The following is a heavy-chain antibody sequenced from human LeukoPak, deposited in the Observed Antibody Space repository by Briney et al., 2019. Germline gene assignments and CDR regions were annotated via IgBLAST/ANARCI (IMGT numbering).Heavy chain of an antibody. D-gene: IGHD3-10*01. CDR3: ARCGSGAEYYYYMDV. V-gene: IGHV1-2*02. Sequence: ASVKVSCKASGYTFTGYYMHWVRQAPGQGLEWMGWINPNSGGTNYAQKFQGRVTMTRDTSISTAYMELSRLRSDDTAVYYCARCGSGAEYYYYMDVWGKGTTVTISS. CDR2: INPNSGGT. J-gene: IGHJ6*03. CDR1: GYTFTGYY.